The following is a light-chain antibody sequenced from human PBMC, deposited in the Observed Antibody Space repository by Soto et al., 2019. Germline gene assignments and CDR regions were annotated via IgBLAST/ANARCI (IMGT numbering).Light chain of an antibody. J-gene: IGLJ2*01. CDR3: ATWDDSLNGVI. V-gene: IGLV1-44*01. CDR2: SNN. Sequence: QSVLTQPPSASGTPGQRVTVSCSGSISNIGSNTVNWYQQLPGTAPKLLMYSNNQRPSGVPDRFSGSKSGTPASLAISGLRSEDESHYYCATWDDSLNGVIFGGGTKLTVL. CDR1: ISNIGSNT.